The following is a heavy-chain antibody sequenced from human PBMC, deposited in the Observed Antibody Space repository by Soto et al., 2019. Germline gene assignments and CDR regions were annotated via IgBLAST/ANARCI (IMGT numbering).Heavy chain of an antibody. CDR1: GYSFTSYP. V-gene: IGHV1-3*01. CDR2: INAGNGNT. J-gene: IGHJ5*02. CDR3: ARGYGSGWYNWFDP. Sequence: ASVKVSCTASGYSFTSYPMQWVRQAPGQRLELMGWINAGNGNTKYSQKFQGRVTITRDTSATTAYMELSSLRSEDTAVYYCARGYGSGWYNWFDPRGQGTLVTVSS. D-gene: IGHD6-19*01.